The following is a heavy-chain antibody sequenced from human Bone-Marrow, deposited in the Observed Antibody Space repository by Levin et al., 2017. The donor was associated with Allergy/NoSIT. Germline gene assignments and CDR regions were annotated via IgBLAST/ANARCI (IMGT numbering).Heavy chain of an antibody. Sequence: GESLKISCAASGLTFTNFGLHWVRQAPGKGLEWVAIVWHDGSKRYYADSVRGRFTISRDDSKNTLYLQMDSLRAEDTDIYYCATDDFGGNSGKVYWGQGTLVTVSS. J-gene: IGHJ4*02. V-gene: IGHV3-33*01. D-gene: IGHD4-23*01. CDR3: ATDDFGGNSGKVY. CDR1: GLTFTNFG. CDR2: VWHDGSKR.